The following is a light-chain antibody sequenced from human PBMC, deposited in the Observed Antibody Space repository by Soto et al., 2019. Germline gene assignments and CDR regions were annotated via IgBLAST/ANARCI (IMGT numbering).Light chain of an antibody. CDR1: QSISSW. CDR2: DAS. CDR3: QQYNSYSWT. V-gene: IGKV1-5*01. J-gene: IGKJ1*01. Sequence: DIQMTQSPSTLSASVGDRVTITCRASQSISSWLAWYQQKPGKAPKLLIYDASSLESGVPSRVSGSGSGTEFTLTISSLQPDDFATYCCQQYNSYSWTFCQGTKVEIK.